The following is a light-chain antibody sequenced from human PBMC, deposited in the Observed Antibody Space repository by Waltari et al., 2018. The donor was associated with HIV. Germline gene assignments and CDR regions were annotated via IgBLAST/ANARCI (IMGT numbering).Light chain of an antibody. Sequence: QSALTQPASVSGSPGQPITISCPGSSRADGSYNYFSWYQQHPGTPPTLLIYDVSKRPSVVSHRFSGTYSGNTASLTISGLQAEDDADYYCCSYAGSNTYLFGTGTEVTVL. CDR1: SRADGSYNY. J-gene: IGLJ1*01. CDR2: DVS. CDR3: CSYAGSNTYL. V-gene: IGLV2-23*02.